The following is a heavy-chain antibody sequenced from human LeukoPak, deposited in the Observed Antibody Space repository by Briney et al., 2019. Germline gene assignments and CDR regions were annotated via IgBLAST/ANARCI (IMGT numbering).Heavy chain of an antibody. V-gene: IGHV4-34*01. CDR2: IYYSGST. Sequence: PSETLSLTCAVYGGSFSGYYWSWIRQPPGKGLEWIGSIYYSGSTYYNPSLKSRVTISVDTSKNQFSLKLSSVTAADTAVYYCARVQYYYDSSGYYSGYYYYYMDVWGKGTTVTVSS. CDR1: GGSFSGYY. D-gene: IGHD3-22*01. J-gene: IGHJ6*03. CDR3: ARVQYYYDSSGYYSGYYYYYMDV.